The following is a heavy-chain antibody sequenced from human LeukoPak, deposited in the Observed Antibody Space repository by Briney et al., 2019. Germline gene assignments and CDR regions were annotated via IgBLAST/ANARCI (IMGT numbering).Heavy chain of an antibody. D-gene: IGHD7-27*01. V-gene: IGHV1-8*03. CDR1: GYTFTSYD. J-gene: IGHJ3*02. CDR2: MNPNSGNT. CDR3: ASSLGSYDAFDI. Sequence: VKVSCKASGYTFTSYDINWVRQATGQGLEWMGWMNPNSGNTGYAQKFQGRVTITRNTSISTAYMELSSLRSEDTAVYYCASSLGSYDAFDIWGQGTMVTVSS.